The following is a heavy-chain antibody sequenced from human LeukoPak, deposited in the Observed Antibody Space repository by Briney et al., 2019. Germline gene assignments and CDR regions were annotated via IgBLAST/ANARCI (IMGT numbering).Heavy chain of an antibody. D-gene: IGHD1-1*01. J-gene: IGHJ4*02. CDR2: IKQDGGEK. V-gene: IGHV3-7*01. Sequence: GGTLRLSCAASGFTFSSYGMSWVRQAPGKGLEWVANIKQDGGEKYYVDSVKGRFTISRDNAKNSVYLQMNSLRAEDTAVYCTGETYYFDHWGQGTLVTVSS. CDR3: GETYYFDH. CDR1: GFTFSSYG.